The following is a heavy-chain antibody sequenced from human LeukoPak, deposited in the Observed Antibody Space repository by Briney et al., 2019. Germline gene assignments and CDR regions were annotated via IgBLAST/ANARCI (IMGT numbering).Heavy chain of an antibody. V-gene: IGHV3-30-3*01. CDR2: IPYDGSNK. CDR3: ARDPRIVGALDY. Sequence: PGGSLRLSCAASGFTFSSYAMHWVRQAPGKGLEWVAVIPYDGSNKYYADSVKGRFTISRDNSKNTLYLQMNSLRAEDTAVYYCARDPRIVGALDYWGQGTLVTVSS. CDR1: GFTFSSYA. D-gene: IGHD1-26*01. J-gene: IGHJ4*02.